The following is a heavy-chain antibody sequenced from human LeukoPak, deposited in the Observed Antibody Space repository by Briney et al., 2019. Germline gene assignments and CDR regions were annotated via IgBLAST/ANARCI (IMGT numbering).Heavy chain of an antibody. Sequence: GRSLRLSCAASGFTFDDYAMHWVRQAPGKGLEWVSGISWNSGSIGYADSVEGRFTISRDNAKNSLYLQMNSLRAEDTALYYCAKDYESYYPAYYFDYWGQGTLVTVSS. CDR1: GFTFDDYA. V-gene: IGHV3-9*01. J-gene: IGHJ4*02. D-gene: IGHD1-26*01. CDR2: ISWNSGSI. CDR3: AKDYESYYPAYYFDY.